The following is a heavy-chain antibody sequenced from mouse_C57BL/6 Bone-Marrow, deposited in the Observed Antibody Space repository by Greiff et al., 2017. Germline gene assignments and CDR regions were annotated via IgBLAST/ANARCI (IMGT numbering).Heavy chain of an antibody. CDR3: AREAGSSTIDY. CDR2: IDPSDSYT. J-gene: IGHJ2*01. D-gene: IGHD1-1*01. CDR1: GYTFTSYW. Sequence: VQLQQPGAELVRPGTSVKLSCKASGYTFTSYWMHWVKQRPGPGLEWIGVIDPSDSYTNYNQKFKGKATLTVDTSSSTAYMQLSSLTSEDSAVYYCAREAGSSTIDYWGQGTTLTVSS. V-gene: IGHV1-59*01.